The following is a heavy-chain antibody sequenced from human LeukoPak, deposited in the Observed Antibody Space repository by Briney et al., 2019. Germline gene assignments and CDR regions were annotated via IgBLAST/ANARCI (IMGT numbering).Heavy chain of an antibody. J-gene: IGHJ5*02. V-gene: IGHV1-18*01. CDR1: GYTFTSYG. Sequence: GASVKVSCKASGYTFTSYGISWVRQAPGQGLEWMGWISAYNGNTNYAQKLQGRVTMTTDTSTSTAYMELRSLRSDDTAVYYCARDWWHAFDGLRYFDWSAGWFDPWGQGTLVTVSS. CDR2: ISAYNGNT. CDR3: ARDWWHAFDGLRYFDWSAGWFDP. D-gene: IGHD3-9*01.